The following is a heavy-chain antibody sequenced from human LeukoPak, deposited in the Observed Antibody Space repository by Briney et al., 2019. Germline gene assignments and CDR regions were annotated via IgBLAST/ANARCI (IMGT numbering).Heavy chain of an antibody. Sequence: PGGSLRLSCAASGFTVSSSYMSWVRQAPGKGLEWVSVLYSGGGTYYADSVKGRFTISRDNSKNTPYLQMNSLRAEDTAVYYCARSHRGSNSLSFDIWGQGTKVTVSS. D-gene: IGHD1-26*01. CDR1: GFTVSSSY. V-gene: IGHV3-53*01. J-gene: IGHJ3*02. CDR3: ARSHRGSNSLSFDI. CDR2: LYSGGGT.